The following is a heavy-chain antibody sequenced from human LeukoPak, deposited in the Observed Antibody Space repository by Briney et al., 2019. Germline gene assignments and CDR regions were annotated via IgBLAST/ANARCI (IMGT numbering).Heavy chain of an antibody. D-gene: IGHD7-27*01. CDR2: FYSGGRT. V-gene: IGHV3-53*01. CDR3: ARGWGAFDC. Sequence: PGGSLRLSWAPSGFTVSNNYMSWVRQAPGKGLEWVSVFYSGGRTYYADSVEGRFTMSRDNSKNTLYLQMNSLRAEDTAVYYCARGWGAFDCWGQGTLVTVSS. CDR1: GFTVSNNY. J-gene: IGHJ4*02.